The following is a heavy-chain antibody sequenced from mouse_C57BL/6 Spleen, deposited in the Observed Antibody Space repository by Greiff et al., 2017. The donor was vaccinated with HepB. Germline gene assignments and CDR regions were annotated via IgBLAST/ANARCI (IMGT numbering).Heavy chain of an antibody. J-gene: IGHJ2*01. Sequence: VQLQQSGAELVKPGASVKLSCKASGYTFTSYWMQWVKQRPGQGLEWIGEIDPSDSYTNYNQKFKGKATLTVDTSSSTAYMQLSSLTSEDSAVYYCARWLDYWGQGTTLTVSS. CDR2: IDPSDSYT. CDR1: GYTFTSYW. V-gene: IGHV1-50*01. CDR3: ARWLDY.